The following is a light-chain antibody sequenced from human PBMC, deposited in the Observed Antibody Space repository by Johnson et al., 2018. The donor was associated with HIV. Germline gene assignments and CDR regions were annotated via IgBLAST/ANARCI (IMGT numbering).Light chain of an antibody. Sequence: QSVLTQPPSVSAAPGQKVTISCSGSSSNIGNNYVSWYQQLPGTAPKLLIYENNKRPSGIPDRFSGSKSGTSATLGITGLQTGDEADYYCGTWDSSLSALLGPGTKVTVL. CDR1: SSNIGNNY. J-gene: IGLJ1*01. CDR2: ENN. V-gene: IGLV1-51*02. CDR3: GTWDSSLSAL.